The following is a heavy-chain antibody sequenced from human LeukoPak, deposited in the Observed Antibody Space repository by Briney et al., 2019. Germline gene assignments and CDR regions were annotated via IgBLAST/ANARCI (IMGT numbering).Heavy chain of an antibody. D-gene: IGHD3-10*01. CDR1: GFTFSSYA. V-gene: IGHV3-30-3*01. Sequence: GGSLRLSCAASGFTFSSYAMDWVRQAPGKGLEWVAVISYDGSNKYYADSVKGRFTISRDNSNNTLYLQMNSLRAEDTAVYYCARDQETVRGVQDYWGQGTLVTVSS. CDR3: ARDQETVRGVQDY. J-gene: IGHJ4*02. CDR2: ISYDGSNK.